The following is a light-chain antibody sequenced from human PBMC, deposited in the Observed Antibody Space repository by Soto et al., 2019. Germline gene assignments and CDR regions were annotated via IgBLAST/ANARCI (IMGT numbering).Light chain of an antibody. Sequence: DIQMTQVPSSLSASVGDRVTITCRASPGSRNDLAWYQQKPGTGPKRLIYAASCLQSGVPSRFSGSRAGTEVTLAISSVHPDDFATVHGLQHSNYPLTFGQGPKVEIK. CDR3: LQHSNYPLT. J-gene: IGKJ1*01. CDR1: PGSRND. V-gene: IGKV1-17*01. CDR2: AAS.